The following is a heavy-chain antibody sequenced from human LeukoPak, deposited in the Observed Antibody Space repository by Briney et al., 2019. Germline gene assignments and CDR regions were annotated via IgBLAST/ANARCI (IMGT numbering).Heavy chain of an antibody. Sequence: HRASVKVSCKASGYTFTSYGISWVRQAPGQGLEWMGWISAYNGNTNYAQKLQGRVTMTTDTSTSTAYMELSGLRSDDTAVYFCARGYCSAGNCYPFDSWGQGTLVTVSS. J-gene: IGHJ4*02. V-gene: IGHV1-18*01. CDR1: GYTFTSYG. CDR2: ISAYNGNT. D-gene: IGHD2-15*01. CDR3: ARGYCSAGNCYPFDS.